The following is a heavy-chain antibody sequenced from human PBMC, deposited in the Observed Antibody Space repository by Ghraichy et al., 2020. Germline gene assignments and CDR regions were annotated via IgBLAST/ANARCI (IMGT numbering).Heavy chain of an antibody. CDR1: GYTFTNYD. V-gene: IGHV1-8*01. J-gene: IGHJ6*03. D-gene: IGHD7-27*01. CDR2: MNPDSGNA. CDR3: ARGLYRNWEIYYYYMDV. Sequence: ASVKVSCKASGYTFTNYDINWVRQAPGQGLEWMGWMNPDSGNAGYAQKFQGRVTMTWKTSISTAYLEVSSLRSDDTAVYYCARGLYRNWEIYYYYMDVWSEGTPVSVSS.